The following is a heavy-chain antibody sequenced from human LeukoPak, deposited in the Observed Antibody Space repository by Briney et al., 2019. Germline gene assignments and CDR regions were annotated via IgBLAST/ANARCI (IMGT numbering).Heavy chain of an antibody. CDR3: ARVLIAARCLDY. CDR1: GGSFSGYY. D-gene: IGHD6-6*01. V-gene: IGHV4-34*01. CDR2: INHSGST. Sequence: SETLSLTCAVYGGSFSGYYWSWIRQPPGKGLEWIGEINHSGSTNYNPSVKSRVTISVDTSKNQFSLKLSSVTAADTAVYYCARVLIAARCLDYWGQGTLVTVSS. J-gene: IGHJ4*02.